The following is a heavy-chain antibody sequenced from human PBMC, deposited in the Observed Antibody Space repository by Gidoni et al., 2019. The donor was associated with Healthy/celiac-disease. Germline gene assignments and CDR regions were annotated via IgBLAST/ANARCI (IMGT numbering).Heavy chain of an antibody. J-gene: IGHJ4*02. CDR2: IYSGGST. CDR1: GFTVSSNY. V-gene: IGHV3-66*04. D-gene: IGHD3-3*01. Sequence: EVQLVESGGGLVQPGGSLRLSCSASGFTVSSNYMSWVPQAPGKGLEWVSVIYSGGSTYYADSVKGRFTISRDNSKNTLYLQMNSLRAEDTAVYYCARLYDFWSGYTFDYWGQGTLVTVSS. CDR3: ARLYDFWSGYTFDY.